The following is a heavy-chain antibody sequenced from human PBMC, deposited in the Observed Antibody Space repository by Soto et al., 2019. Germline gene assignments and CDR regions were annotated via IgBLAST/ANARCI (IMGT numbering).Heavy chain of an antibody. J-gene: IGHJ4*02. CDR3: TREGDGDNYYFDY. CDR1: GGTFSSYA. CDR2: IIPIFGTA. Sequence: QVQLVQSGAEVKKPGSSVKVSCKASGGTFSSYAISWVRQAPGQGLEWMGGIIPIFGTANYAQKFQGRVTIAANDSTTTAYMELSSLRSEDTAFYYCTREGDGDNYYFDYCGQGNLVTVSS. V-gene: IGHV1-69*12. D-gene: IGHD2-21*02.